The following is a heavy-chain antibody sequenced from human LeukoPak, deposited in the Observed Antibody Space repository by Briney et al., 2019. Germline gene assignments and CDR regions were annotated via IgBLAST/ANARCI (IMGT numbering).Heavy chain of an antibody. CDR2: ISAYT. CDR3: ARGGSGSRGPFDY. D-gene: IGHD3-10*01. CDR1: GYTFTSYG. V-gene: IGHV1-18*04. J-gene: IGHJ4*02. Sequence: ASVKVSCKASGYTFTSYGISWVRRAPGQGLEWMGRISAYTNYAQKLQGRVTMTTDTSTSTAYMELRSLRSDDTAVYYCARGGSGSRGPFDYWGQGTLVTVSS.